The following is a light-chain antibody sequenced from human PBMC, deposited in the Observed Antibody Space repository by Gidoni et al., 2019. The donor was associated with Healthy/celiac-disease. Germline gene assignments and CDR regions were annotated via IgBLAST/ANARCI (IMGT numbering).Light chain of an antibody. CDR2: AAS. CDR3: QQSYSTLR. CDR1: QSISSY. J-gene: IGKJ2*03. Sequence: DIQMTQSPSSLSASVGDRVIITCRASQSISSYLNWYQQKPGKAPKLLIYAASSLQSGVPSRFSGSGSGTDFTLNISSLQPEDFATYYCQQSYSTLRFGQGTKLEIK. V-gene: IGKV1-39*01.